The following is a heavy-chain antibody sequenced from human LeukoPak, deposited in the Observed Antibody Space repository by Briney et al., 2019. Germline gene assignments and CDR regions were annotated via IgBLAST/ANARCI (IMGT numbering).Heavy chain of an antibody. V-gene: IGHV1-8*01. CDR3: ARGRGGITMVRGVIIHNWFDP. Sequence: GASVKVSCKASGYTFTSYDINWVRQATGQGLEWMGWMNPNSGNTGYAQKFQGRVTMTRNTSISTAYMELSSLRSGDTAVYYCARGRGGITMVRGVIIHNWFDPWGQGTLVTVSS. CDR2: MNPNSGNT. D-gene: IGHD3-10*01. CDR1: GYTFTSYD. J-gene: IGHJ5*02.